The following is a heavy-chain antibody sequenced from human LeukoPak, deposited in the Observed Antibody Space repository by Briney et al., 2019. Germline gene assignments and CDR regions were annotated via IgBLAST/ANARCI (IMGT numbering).Heavy chain of an antibody. CDR3: ARDRDSNYLYYYMDV. V-gene: IGHV3-11*04. CDR2: ISSSGSTI. Sequence: PGGSLRLSCAASGFTFSDYYMSWIRQAPGKGLEWVSCISSSGSTIYYADSVKGRFTISRDNAKNSVYLQMNSLRAEDTAVYYCARDRDSNYLYYYMDVWGKGTTVTVSS. CDR1: GFTFSDYY. D-gene: IGHD4-11*01. J-gene: IGHJ6*03.